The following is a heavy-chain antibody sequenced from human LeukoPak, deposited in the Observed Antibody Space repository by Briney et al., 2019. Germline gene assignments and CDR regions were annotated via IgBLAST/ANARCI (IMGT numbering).Heavy chain of an antibody. Sequence: SETLSLTCTVSGGSISSYYWSWIRQPPGKGLEWIGYIYYSGSTNYNPSLKSRVTISVDTSKNQFSLKLSSVTAADTAVYYCARHTRGSWFDPWGQGTLVTVSS. CDR2: IYYSGST. CDR1: GGSISSYY. V-gene: IGHV4-59*08. CDR3: ARHTRGSWFDP. D-gene: IGHD3-10*01. J-gene: IGHJ5*02.